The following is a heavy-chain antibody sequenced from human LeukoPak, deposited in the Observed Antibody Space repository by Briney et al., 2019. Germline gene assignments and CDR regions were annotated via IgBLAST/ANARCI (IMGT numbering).Heavy chain of an antibody. CDR3: ARETYSSGQQYDY. Sequence: PGGSLRLSCAAPGFTFSSYAMSWVRQAPGKGLEWGSAISGSGGSTYYADSVKGRFTISRDNSKNTLYLQMNSLRAEDTAVFYCARETYSSGQQYDYWGQGTLVTVSS. CDR2: ISGSGGST. CDR1: GFTFSSYA. J-gene: IGHJ4*02. D-gene: IGHD6-19*01. V-gene: IGHV3-23*01.